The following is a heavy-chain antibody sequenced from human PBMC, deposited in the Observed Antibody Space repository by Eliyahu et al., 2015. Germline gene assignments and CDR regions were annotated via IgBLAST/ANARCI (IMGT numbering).Heavy chain of an antibody. D-gene: IGHD3-10*01. CDR2: ISGSGGST. V-gene: IGHV3-23*01. Sequence: EVQLLESGGGLVQPGGSLRLSCAASGFTFSSYAMSWVRQAPGKGLEWVSAISGSGGSTYYADSVKGRFTISRDNSKNTLYLQMNSLRAEDTAVYYCAKTYYYGSGSYYNTFYYFDYWGQGTLVTVSS. J-gene: IGHJ4*02. CDR1: GFTFSSYA. CDR3: AKTYYYGSGSYYNTFYYFDY.